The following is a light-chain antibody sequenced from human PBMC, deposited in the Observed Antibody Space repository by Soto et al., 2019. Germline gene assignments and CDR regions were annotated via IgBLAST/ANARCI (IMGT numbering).Light chain of an antibody. J-gene: IGKJ1*01. CDR1: QSVSRD. Sequence: EIVLTQSPATLSLSPGERATLSCRAIQSVSRDLAWYQQKPGPAPRLLIYGAFNRATGIPARFSGSGSGTDFTLTISRLEPEDFAVYYCQQYGSSGTFGQGTKVDI. CDR2: GAF. CDR3: QQYGSSGT. V-gene: IGKV3-20*01.